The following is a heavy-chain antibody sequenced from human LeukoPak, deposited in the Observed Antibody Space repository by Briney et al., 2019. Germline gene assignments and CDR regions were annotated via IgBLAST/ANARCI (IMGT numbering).Heavy chain of an antibody. Sequence: GGSLRLSCAVSGFTFSNYWMHWVRQAPGKGLEWVSPISTDGSRTTYADSVKGRFTISRDNAKNTPYLQMNSLRAEDTAVYYCARGAGTTAFDYWGQGTLVTVSS. CDR1: GFTFSNYW. CDR2: ISTDGSRT. J-gene: IGHJ4*02. D-gene: IGHD1-1*01. CDR3: ARGAGTTAFDY. V-gene: IGHV3-74*01.